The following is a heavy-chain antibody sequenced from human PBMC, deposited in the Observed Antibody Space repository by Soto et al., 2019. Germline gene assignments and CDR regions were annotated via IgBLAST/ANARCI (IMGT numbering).Heavy chain of an antibody. V-gene: IGHV4-34*01. Sequence: QVQLQQWGAGLLKPSETLSLTCDVSGGSFTVYNWTWIRQPPGKGLEWIGEINHSENTNYNPSLKSRVTISIDTPMNRFSLKLTSVTAADTAVYSCARVPAYDITAAGTLDYWGQGTLVTVSS. D-gene: IGHD6-13*01. CDR3: ARVPAYDITAAGTLDY. J-gene: IGHJ4*02. CDR2: INHSENT. CDR1: GGSFTVYN.